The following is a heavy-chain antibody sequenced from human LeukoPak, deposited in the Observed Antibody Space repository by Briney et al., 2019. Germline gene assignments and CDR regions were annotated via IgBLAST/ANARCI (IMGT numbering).Heavy chain of an antibody. V-gene: IGHV1-2*02. Sequence: GASVTVSFKASGYTFTVYYMHWVRQAPGQGLEWMGWINPNHGDTNYAQKFQDRVSMTRDTSISTAYMHLSRLRSADTAVYYCARSPHILTGENFDYWGQGTLLTVSS. CDR3: ARSPHILTGENFDY. CDR1: GYTFTVYY. CDR2: INPNHGDT. D-gene: IGHD3-9*01. J-gene: IGHJ4*02.